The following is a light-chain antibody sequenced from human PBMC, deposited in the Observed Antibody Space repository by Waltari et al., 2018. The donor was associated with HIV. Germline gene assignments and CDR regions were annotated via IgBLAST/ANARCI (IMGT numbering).Light chain of an antibody. CDR3: AARDDSLNVWV. CDR1: TSNVGSNP. Sequence: QSFLTQPPSASGTPGRRVVISCSGNTSNVGSNPVNWYRQVPGTAPKLLMFSNNQRPSGVTDRFSGSKSGTSASLAIKGLQSGDEADYYCAARDDSLNVWVFGGGTKLTVL. V-gene: IGLV1-44*01. J-gene: IGLJ3*02. CDR2: SNN.